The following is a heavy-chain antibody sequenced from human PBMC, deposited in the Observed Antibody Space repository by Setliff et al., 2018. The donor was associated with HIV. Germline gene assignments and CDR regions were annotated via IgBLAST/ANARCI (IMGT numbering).Heavy chain of an antibody. Sequence: ASVKVSCKASGYTFTSYPMHWVRQAPGQGLEWMGVLNTSGGSAGYAEKFRGRVTMTRDTSTSTVYMELSSLRSEDTAVYYCAIGYSHGPNYWGQGTLVTVSS. CDR1: GYTFTSYP. CDR2: LNTSGGSA. D-gene: IGHD5-18*01. CDR3: AIGYSHGPNY. J-gene: IGHJ4*02. V-gene: IGHV1-46*01.